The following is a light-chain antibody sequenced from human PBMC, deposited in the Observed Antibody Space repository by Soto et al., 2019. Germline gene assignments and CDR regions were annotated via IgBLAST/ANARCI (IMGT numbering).Light chain of an antibody. CDR3: QQSYTTPIT. J-gene: IGKJ1*01. CDR1: QSIKNY. Sequence: DIQMPQSPSSLSASVGDRVTITCRASQSIKNYLNWYQQKPGKAPKLLIYAASSLQSGVPSRFSGSGSGTDFTLTISSLHPEDFATYYCQQSYTTPITFGQWTKVEIK. CDR2: AAS. V-gene: IGKV1-39*01.